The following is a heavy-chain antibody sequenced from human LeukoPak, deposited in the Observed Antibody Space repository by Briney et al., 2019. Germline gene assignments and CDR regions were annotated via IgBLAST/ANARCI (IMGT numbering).Heavy chain of an antibody. V-gene: IGHV1-2*02. D-gene: IGHD5-18*01. Sequence: GASVKVSCKASGYTFTGYYMHWVRQAPGQGLAWMGWINPNSDGTNYAQKFQGRVTMTRDTSISTAYMELSRLRSDDTAVYYCARDIVMVTYWFDPWGQGTLVTVSS. J-gene: IGHJ5*02. CDR2: INPNSDGT. CDR1: GYTFTGYY. CDR3: ARDIVMVTYWFDP.